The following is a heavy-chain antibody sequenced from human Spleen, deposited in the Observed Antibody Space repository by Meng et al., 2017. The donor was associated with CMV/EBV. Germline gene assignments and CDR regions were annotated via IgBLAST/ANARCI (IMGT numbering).Heavy chain of an antibody. CDR2: INHSGST. CDR3: ARGQYEQWLVRYYFDY. CDR1: GDSISSNKW. D-gene: IGHD6-19*01. J-gene: IGHJ4*02. Sequence: SETLSLTCGVSGDSISSNKWWSWVRQPPGKGLEWIGEINHSGSTNYNPSLKSRVTISVDTSKNQFSLKLSSVTAADTAVYYCARGQYEQWLVRYYFDYWGQGTLVTVSS. V-gene: IGHV4-4*02.